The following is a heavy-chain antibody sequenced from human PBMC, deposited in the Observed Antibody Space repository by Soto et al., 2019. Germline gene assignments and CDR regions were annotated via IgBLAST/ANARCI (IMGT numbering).Heavy chain of an antibody. CDR2: IKQDGSEK. Sequence: GGSLRLSCAASGFTFSSYWMSWVRQAPGKGLEWVANIKQDGSEKYYVDSVKGRFTISRDNAKNSLYLQMNSLRAEDAAVYYCARYYDFWSGYLGAPQFDPWGQGTLVTVSS. V-gene: IGHV3-7*01. CDR3: ARYYDFWSGYLGAPQFDP. D-gene: IGHD3-3*01. J-gene: IGHJ5*02. CDR1: GFTFSSYW.